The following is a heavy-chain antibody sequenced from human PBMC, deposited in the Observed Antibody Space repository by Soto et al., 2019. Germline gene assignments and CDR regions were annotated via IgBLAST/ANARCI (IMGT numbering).Heavy chain of an antibody. J-gene: IGHJ3*01. D-gene: IGHD2-2*01. V-gene: IGHV4-34*01. CDR2: INHSGSS. Sequence: QLQLQRRGAGLLRPSETLSLTCVVSGGPFRGYYWSWIRQSPGKGLEWIGEINHSGSSNSNPSLKSRVTISVDISKTQFSMNLTSVTAADAAVYYCARGRGFMSRNALDLWGQGTRVIVSS. CDR3: ARGRGFMSRNALDL. CDR1: GGPFRGYY.